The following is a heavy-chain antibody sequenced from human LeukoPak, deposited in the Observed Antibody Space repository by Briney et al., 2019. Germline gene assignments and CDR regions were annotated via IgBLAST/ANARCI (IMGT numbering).Heavy chain of an antibody. V-gene: IGHV4-31*03. D-gene: IGHD3-22*01. CDR1: GGSISSGGYY. Sequence: SETLSLTCTVSGGSISSGGYYWSWIRQHPGKGLEWIGYIYYSGSTYYNPSLKSRVTISVDTSKNQFSLKLSSVTAADTAVYYCARYTQDLITMIVVGFDYWGQGTLVTVSS. J-gene: IGHJ4*02. CDR2: IYYSGST. CDR3: ARYTQDLITMIVVGFDY.